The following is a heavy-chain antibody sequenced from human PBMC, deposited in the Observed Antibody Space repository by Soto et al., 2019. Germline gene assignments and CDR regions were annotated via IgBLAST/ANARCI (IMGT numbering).Heavy chain of an antibody. CDR2: ISYDGFDK. Sequence: PGRSLRLACRVPGFTVNNSGMHWVRQAPGKGLEWMAVISYDGFDKYYADSVKGRVIISRDNSKDTLNLEMNSLRAEDTAIYYCVKDRVPGAYGNYYGMDGWGQGTTVTVSS. V-gene: IGHV3-30*18. CDR3: VKDRVPGAYGNYYGMDG. J-gene: IGHJ6*02. D-gene: IGHD5-12*01. CDR1: GFTVNNSG.